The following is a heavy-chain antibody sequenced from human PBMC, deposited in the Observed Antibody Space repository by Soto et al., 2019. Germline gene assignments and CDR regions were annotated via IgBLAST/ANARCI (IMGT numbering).Heavy chain of an antibody. CDR2: IYPGDSDT. CDR3: ARREDVSAFDI. CDR1: GYSFTTYW. Sequence: PGESLKISCKGSGYSFTTYWIGWVRQMPGKGLEWMGIIYPGDSDTRYSPSFQGKVTISADKSISTAYLQWSSLNASDTAIYYCARREDVSAFDIWGQGKMVTVSS. V-gene: IGHV5-51*01. D-gene: IGHD2-15*01. J-gene: IGHJ3*02.